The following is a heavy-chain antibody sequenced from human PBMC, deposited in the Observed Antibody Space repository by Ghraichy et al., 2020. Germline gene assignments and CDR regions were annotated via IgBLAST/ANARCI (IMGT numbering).Heavy chain of an antibody. CDR1: GVIFSDYY. Sequence: GGSLRLSCAASGVIFSDYYMRWFRQVPGKGLEWVSYISGSGSTTSYGDSVKGRFTTSRDNAKDSLYLQMNSLRAEDTAVYYCASGDSNYYDYWCQGTLVTFPP. V-gene: IGHV3-11*01. CDR3: ASGDSNYYDY. J-gene: IGHJ4*02. D-gene: IGHD6-13*01. CDR2: ISGSGSTT.